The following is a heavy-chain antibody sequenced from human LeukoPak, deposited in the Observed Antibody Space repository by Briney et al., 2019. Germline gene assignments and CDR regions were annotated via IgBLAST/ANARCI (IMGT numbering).Heavy chain of an antibody. V-gene: IGHV3-30*18. CDR2: ISYDGSNK. D-gene: IGHD4-17*01. Sequence: GRSLRLSCAASGFTFSSYGMHWVRQAPGKGLEWVAVISYDGSNKYNEDSVKGRFTISRDNSKNTLYLQMNSLRAEDTAVYYCANLATVTTRGVFDIWGQGTMVTVSS. CDR1: GFTFSSYG. CDR3: ANLATVTTRGVFDI. J-gene: IGHJ3*02.